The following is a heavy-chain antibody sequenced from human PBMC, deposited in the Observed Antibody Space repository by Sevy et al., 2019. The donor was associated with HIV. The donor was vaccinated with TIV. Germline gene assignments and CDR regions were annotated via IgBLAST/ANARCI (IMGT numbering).Heavy chain of an antibody. CDR1: GFTFDDYA. Sequence: GGSLRLSCAASGFTFDDYAMHWVRQAPGKGLEWVSGISWNSGSIGYADSVKGRFTISRDNAKNSLYLQMNSLRAEDMALYYCANDIRPYYYDSSGFDYWGQGTLVTVSS. CDR2: ISWNSGSI. CDR3: ANDIRPYYYDSSGFDY. V-gene: IGHV3-9*03. D-gene: IGHD3-22*01. J-gene: IGHJ4*02.